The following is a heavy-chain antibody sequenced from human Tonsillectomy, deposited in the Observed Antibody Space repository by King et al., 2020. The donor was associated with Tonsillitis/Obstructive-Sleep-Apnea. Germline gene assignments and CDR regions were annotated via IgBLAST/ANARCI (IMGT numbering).Heavy chain of an antibody. D-gene: IGHD3-10*01. CDR3: ARSGDTMVRGASGYFQH. Sequence: QLVQSGAEVKKPGASVKVSCKASGYTFTSYYMHWVRQAPGQGLEWMGIINPSGGSTSYAQKFQDRVTMTRDTSTSTVYMELSSLRSEDTAVYYCARSGDTMVRGASGYFQHWGQGTLFTVSS. CDR1: GYTFTSYY. V-gene: IGHV1-46*01. CDR2: INPSGGST. J-gene: IGHJ1*01.